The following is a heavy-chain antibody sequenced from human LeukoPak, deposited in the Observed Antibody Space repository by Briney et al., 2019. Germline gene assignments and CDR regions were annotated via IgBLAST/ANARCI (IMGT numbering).Heavy chain of an antibody. Sequence: GGSLRLSCAASGFTVSSNYMSWVRQAPGKGLEWVSVIYSGGSTYYADPVKGRFTISRDNSKNTLYLQMNSLRAEDTAVYYCAREESGYDSSGYYGYWGQGTLVTVSS. CDR3: AREESGYDSSGYYGY. CDR2: IYSGGST. CDR1: GFTVSSNY. D-gene: IGHD3-22*01. J-gene: IGHJ4*02. V-gene: IGHV3-53*01.